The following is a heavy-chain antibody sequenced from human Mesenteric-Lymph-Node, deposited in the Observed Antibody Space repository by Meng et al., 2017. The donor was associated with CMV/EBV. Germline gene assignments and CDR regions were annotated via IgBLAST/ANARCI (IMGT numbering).Heavy chain of an antibody. D-gene: IGHD3-16*01. Sequence: SETLSLTCTVSGGSISSYYWSWIRQPPGKGLECIGYIYYSGSTNYNPSLKSRVTISVDTPKNQFSLKLSSVTAADTAVYYCARPSVWEAFDIWGQGTMVTVSS. CDR3: ARPSVWEAFDI. CDR2: IYYSGST. CDR1: GGSISSYY. J-gene: IGHJ3*02. V-gene: IGHV4-59*01.